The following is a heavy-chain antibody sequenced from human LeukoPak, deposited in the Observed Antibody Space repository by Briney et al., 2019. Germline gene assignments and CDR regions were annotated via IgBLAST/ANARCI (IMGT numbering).Heavy chain of an antibody. CDR3: ARPYWGDTKWELPPNWFDP. V-gene: IGHV1-2*02. J-gene: IGHJ5*02. CDR2: LNPYSGGT. CDR1: GFTFKDYY. D-gene: IGHD1-26*01. Sequence: ASVKVSCKTSGFTFKDYYIHWVRQAPGQGLEWMGWLNPYSGGTNYAQKFQGRVTMTRDTSISTAYMELSRLRSDDTAVYYCARPYWGDTKWELPPNWFDPWGQGTLVTVSS.